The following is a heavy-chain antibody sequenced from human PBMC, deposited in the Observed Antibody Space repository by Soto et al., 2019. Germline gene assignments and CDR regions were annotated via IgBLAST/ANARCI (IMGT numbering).Heavy chain of an antibody. CDR1: GFTFSSYA. CDR2: ISYDGSNK. D-gene: IGHD2-2*01. V-gene: IGHV3-30-3*01. J-gene: IGHJ3*02. Sequence: VGSLRLSCAASGFTFSSYAMHWVRQAPGKGLEWVAVISYDGSNKYYADSVKGRFTISRDNSKNTLYLQMNSLRAEDTAVYYCATYRVSSQVVPGPFDIGGRGIMVNLSS. CDR3: ATYRVSSQVVPGPFDI.